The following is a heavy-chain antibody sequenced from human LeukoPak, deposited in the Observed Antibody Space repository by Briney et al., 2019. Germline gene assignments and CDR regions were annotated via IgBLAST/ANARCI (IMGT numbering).Heavy chain of an antibody. D-gene: IGHD3-10*01. J-gene: IGHJ4*02. Sequence: GGSLRLSCAASGSTFSRYWMHWVRQAPGKGLVWVSRVKSDGSDTIYADSVKGRFTISRDNAKNTLYLQKDSLRAEDTAVYYCTTGIGNYYYYWGQGTLVTVAS. CDR3: TTGIGNYYYY. CDR1: GSTFSRYW. CDR2: VKSDGSDT. V-gene: IGHV3-74*01.